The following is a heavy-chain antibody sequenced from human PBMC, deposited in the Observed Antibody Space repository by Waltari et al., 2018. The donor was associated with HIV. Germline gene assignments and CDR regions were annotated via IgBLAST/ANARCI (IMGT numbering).Heavy chain of an antibody. CDR3: ATSQICTTSSCYDY. J-gene: IGHJ4*02. CDR1: GYTLTALS. Sequence: QVQLVQSGAEVKTPGASVKVSCKVSGYTLTALSMHWVRQAPGKGLEWMGGFDPEDAETIYAQKFQGRVTMTEDTSTDTAYMELSSMRSEDTALYYCATSQICTTSSCYDYWGQGPLVTVSS. CDR2: FDPEDAET. V-gene: IGHV1-24*01. D-gene: IGHD2-2*01.